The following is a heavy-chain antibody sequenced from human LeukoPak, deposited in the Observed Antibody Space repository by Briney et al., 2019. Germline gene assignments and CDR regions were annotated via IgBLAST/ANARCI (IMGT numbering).Heavy chain of an antibody. Sequence: ASVEVSCKASGYTFSSYGISWVRQAPGQGLEWMGWISAYSGDTNYAQKFQGRVIMTTDTSTSPAYMELRSLRSDDTAVYYCARGRNFDYWGQGTLVTVSS. CDR2: ISAYSGDT. V-gene: IGHV1-18*04. CDR3: ARGRNFDY. CDR1: GYTFSSYG. J-gene: IGHJ4*02.